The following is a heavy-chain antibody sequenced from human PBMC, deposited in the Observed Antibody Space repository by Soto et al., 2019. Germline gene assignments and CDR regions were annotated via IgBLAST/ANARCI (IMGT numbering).Heavy chain of an antibody. J-gene: IGHJ4*02. CDR1: GFTFSTNW. V-gene: IGHV3-74*01. D-gene: IGHD5-12*01. Sequence: EAQLVESGGGVVQPGGSLRLSCAASGFTFSTNWMHWVRQAPGKGLVWVARIDGDGSRISYADSVKGRFTISRDNAKNTLYLEMNSLRAEDTAVYYCEGRDGYDWWGLFDYWGQGLLVTVSS. CDR2: IDGDGSRI. CDR3: EGRDGYDWWGLFDY.